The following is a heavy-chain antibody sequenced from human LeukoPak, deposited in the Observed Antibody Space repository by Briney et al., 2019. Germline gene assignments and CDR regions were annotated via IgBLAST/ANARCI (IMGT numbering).Heavy chain of an antibody. CDR3: AKKTGYSYGYGWFDP. CDR2: INHSGST. J-gene: IGHJ5*02. CDR1: GGSFSGYY. V-gene: IGHV4-34*01. D-gene: IGHD5-18*01. Sequence: PSETLSLTCAVYGGSFSGYYWSWIRQPPGKGLEWIGEINHSGSTNYNPSLKSRVTISVVTSKNQFSLKLSSVTAADTAVYYCAKKTGYSYGYGWFDPWGQGTLVTVSS.